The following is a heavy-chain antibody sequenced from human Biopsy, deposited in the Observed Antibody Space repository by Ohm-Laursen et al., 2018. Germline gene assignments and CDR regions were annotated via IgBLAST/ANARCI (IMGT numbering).Heavy chain of an antibody. CDR3: ASRPNCGGDCSSGFDY. CDR1: GFTFTRSA. V-gene: IGHV1-58*02. D-gene: IGHD2-21*02. CDR2: IVVGGGNT. Sequence: ASVKVSCKASGFTFTRSAMQWVRQARGQRLEWIGWIVVGGGNTNYAQKFQERVTITRDMSTSTAYMELSSLRSEDTAVYYCASRPNCGGDCSSGFDYWGQGTLVTVP. J-gene: IGHJ4*02.